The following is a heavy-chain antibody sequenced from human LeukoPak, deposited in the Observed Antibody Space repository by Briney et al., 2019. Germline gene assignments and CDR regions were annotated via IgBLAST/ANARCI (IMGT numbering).Heavy chain of an antibody. V-gene: IGHV1-69*04. J-gene: IGHJ3*02. Sequence: GSSVKVSCKASGGTFSSYAISWVRQAPGQGLEWMGRIIPILGIANYAQKFQGRVTITADKSTSTAYMELSSLRSEDTAVYYCASPPPYSSSSEGTFDIWGQGTMVIVSS. CDR1: GGTFSSYA. CDR2: IIPILGIA. CDR3: ASPPPYSSSSEGTFDI. D-gene: IGHD6-6*01.